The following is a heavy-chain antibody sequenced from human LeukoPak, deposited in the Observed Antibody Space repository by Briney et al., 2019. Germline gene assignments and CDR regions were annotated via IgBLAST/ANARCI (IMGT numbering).Heavy chain of an antibody. J-gene: IGHJ6*02. D-gene: IGHD3-22*01. V-gene: IGHV3-33*01. CDR1: GFTFSSYG. CDR3: ARDLYYYDSSGPDYYGMDA. CDR2: IWYDGSNK. Sequence: GGSLRLSCAASGFTFSSYGMHWVRQAPGKGLEWVAVIWYDGSNKYYADSVKGRFTISRDNSKNTLYLQMNSLRAEDTAVYYCARDLYYYDSSGPDYYGMDAWGQGTTVTVSS.